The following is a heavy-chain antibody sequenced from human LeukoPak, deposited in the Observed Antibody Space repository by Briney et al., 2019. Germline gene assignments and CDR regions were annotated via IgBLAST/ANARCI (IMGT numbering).Heavy chain of an antibody. CDR2: ISWNSGSI. Sequence: PGGSLRPSCAASGFTFDDYAMHWVRQAPGKGLEWVSGISWNSGSIGYADSVKGRFTISRDNAKNSLYLQMNSLRAEDTALYYCAKARGWELLGYYFDYWGQGTLVTVSS. J-gene: IGHJ4*02. CDR1: GFTFDDYA. CDR3: AKARGWELLGYYFDY. D-gene: IGHD1-26*01. V-gene: IGHV3-9*01.